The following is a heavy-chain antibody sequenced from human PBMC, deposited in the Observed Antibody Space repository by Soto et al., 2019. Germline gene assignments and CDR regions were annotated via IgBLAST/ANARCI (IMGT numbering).Heavy chain of an antibody. J-gene: IGHJ4*02. CDR3: AKNNRYCSSTNCFVFDY. V-gene: IGHV3-7*01. Sequence: EVQLVESGGGLVQPVGSLRLSCAASGFTFSGYWMSWVRQAPGTGLEWVANIKQDGSEKYYVDSVKGRFTISRDNAKNSLYLLMNSLRAEDTAVYYCAKNNRYCSSTNCFVFDYWGQGTLVTVSS. CDR2: IKQDGSEK. D-gene: IGHD2-2*01. CDR1: GFTFSGYW.